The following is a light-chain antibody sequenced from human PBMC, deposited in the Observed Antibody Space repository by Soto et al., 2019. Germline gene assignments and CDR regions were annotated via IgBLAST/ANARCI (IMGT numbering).Light chain of an antibody. Sequence: QSALTQPASVSGSPGQSITISCTGTSSDVGGYNYVSWYQQHPGKAPKLIIYEVSNRPSGVSNRFSGSQSGNTGSLPISGLQAEEEADYYCNSYTRKSTGVFGTGTKLTVL. V-gene: IGLV2-14*01. CDR1: SSDVGGYNY. CDR2: EVS. CDR3: NSYTRKSTGV. J-gene: IGLJ1*01.